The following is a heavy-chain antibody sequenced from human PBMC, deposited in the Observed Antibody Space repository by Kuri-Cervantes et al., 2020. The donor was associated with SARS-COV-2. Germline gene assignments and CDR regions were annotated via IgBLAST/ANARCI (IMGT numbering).Heavy chain of an antibody. J-gene: IGHJ6*03. V-gene: IGHV1-2*02. CDR1: GYTFTGYY. D-gene: IGHD3-22*01. CDR3: ALGYWGSGYPRYYYYMDV. CDR2: INPNSGGT. Sequence: ASVKVSCKASGYTFTGYYMHWVRQAPGQGLEWMGWINPNSGGTNYAQKFQGRVTMTTDTSTSTAYMELRSLRSDDTAVYYCALGYWGSGYPRYYYYMDVWGKGTTVTVSS.